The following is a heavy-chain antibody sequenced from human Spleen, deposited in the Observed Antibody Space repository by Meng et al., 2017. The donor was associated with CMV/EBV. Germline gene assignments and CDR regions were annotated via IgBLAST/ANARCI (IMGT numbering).Heavy chain of an antibody. D-gene: IGHD1-26*01. Sequence: MASGGIFRTYGVSWVRQAPGQGLEWMGGIIRIFDTASYAQKFLGRVSITTDESTDTAYMELSSLKSEDTAVYYCARGGSYPYYFDYWGQGTLVTVSS. CDR3: ARGGSYPYYFDY. J-gene: IGHJ4*02. CDR2: IIRIFDTA. V-gene: IGHV1-69*05. CDR1: GGIFRTYG.